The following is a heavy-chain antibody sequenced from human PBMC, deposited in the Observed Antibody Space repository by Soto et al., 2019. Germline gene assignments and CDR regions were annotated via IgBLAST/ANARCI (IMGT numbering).Heavy chain of an antibody. CDR1: GLTFSCCG. CDR3: VRERAPLDAFDM. CDR2: IWSNGRTT. J-gene: IGHJ3*02. Sequence: GGSLRLSCAASGLTFSCCGMHWVRQAPGKGLEWVAVIWSNGRTTYYAGSVKGRFDFSRDNSKNTLYLQMNNLRAEDTAIYYCVRERAPLDAFDMWGQGTMVTVSS. V-gene: IGHV3-33*01.